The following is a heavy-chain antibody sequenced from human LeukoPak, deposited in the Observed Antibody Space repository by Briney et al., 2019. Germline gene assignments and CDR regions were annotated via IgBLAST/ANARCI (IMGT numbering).Heavy chain of an antibody. V-gene: IGHV3-23*01. D-gene: IGHD3-9*01. CDR3: ARRYFDWLLSVYYGMDG. Sequence: GGSLRLSCAASGFTFSSYAMSWVRQAPGKGLEWVSAISGSCGRTYYADSVQGRLTISRDNSKNKLYLQMNSLRAEDTAVYYCARRYFDWLLSVYYGMDGWGQGTTVTVSS. CDR2: ISGSCGRT. J-gene: IGHJ6*02. CDR1: GFTFSSYA.